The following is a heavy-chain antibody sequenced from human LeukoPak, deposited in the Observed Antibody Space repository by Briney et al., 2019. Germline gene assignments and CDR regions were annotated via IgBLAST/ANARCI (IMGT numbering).Heavy chain of an antibody. CDR3: ARVGKVYYYDNSGPIDY. V-gene: IGHV3-23*01. Sequence: GGSLRLSCAASGFTFSSYAMSWVRQAPGKGLEWVSAISGSGGSTYYADSVKGRFTISRDNSKNTLYLQMNSLRAEDTAVYYCARVGKVYYYDNSGPIDYWGQGTLVTVFS. CDR2: ISGSGGST. J-gene: IGHJ4*02. D-gene: IGHD3-22*01. CDR1: GFTFSSYA.